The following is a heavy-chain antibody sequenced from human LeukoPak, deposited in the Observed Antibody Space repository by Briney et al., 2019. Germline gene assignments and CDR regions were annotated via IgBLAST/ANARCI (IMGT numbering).Heavy chain of an antibody. CDR2: IFPSDSDT. CDR1: SYSFNSYW. D-gene: IGHD2/OR15-2a*01. Sequence: GESLKISCKGSSYSFNSYWIGWVRQMPGKGLEWMGIIFPSDSDTRYIPSFQGQVTISVDKSITTAHLQWSSLKASDTAMYYCARSVSPYYFDFWGQGTLVTVSS. V-gene: IGHV5-51*01. J-gene: IGHJ4*02. CDR3: ARSVSPYYFDF.